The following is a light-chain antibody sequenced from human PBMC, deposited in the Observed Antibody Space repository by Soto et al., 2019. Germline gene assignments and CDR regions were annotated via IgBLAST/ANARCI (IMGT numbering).Light chain of an antibody. CDR2: PIS. V-gene: IGKV1-9*01. CDR1: RDTRNS. J-gene: IGKJ4*01. CDR3: QQHNSWPLT. Sequence: DIQLTQSPSFLSASVGDRVTLTCRARRDTRNSLAWYQQKPGKAPTLLIYPISTLQSGVPPRFSGSGSGTEFTLTISSLQPEDCATYYCQQHNSWPLTFGGGTTVEIK.